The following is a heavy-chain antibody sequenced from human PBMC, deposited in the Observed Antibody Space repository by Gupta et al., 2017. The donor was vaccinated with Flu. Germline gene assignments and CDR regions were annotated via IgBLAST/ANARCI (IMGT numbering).Heavy chain of an antibody. CDR2: ISSSGSTI. J-gene: IGHJ4*02. CDR1: GFTFSSYE. Sequence: EVQLVESGGGLVQPGGSLRLSCAASGFTFSSYEMNWVRQAPGKGLEWVSYISSSGSTIYYADSGKGRFTISRDNAKNSLYLQMNSLRAEDTAVYYCARFPVAGRMSYYFDYWGQGTLVTVSS. V-gene: IGHV3-48*03. CDR3: ARFPVAGRMSYYFDY. D-gene: IGHD6-19*01.